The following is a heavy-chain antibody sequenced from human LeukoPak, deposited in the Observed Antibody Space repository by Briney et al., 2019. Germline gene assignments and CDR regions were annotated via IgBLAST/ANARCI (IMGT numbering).Heavy chain of an antibody. V-gene: IGHV3-30*03. Sequence: PGGSLRLSCAASGFTFSSYGMHWVRQAPGKGLEWVAVISYDGSNKYYADSVKGRFTISRDNSKNTLYLQMNSLRAEDTAVYYCVTVTTWDNYSDYWGQGTLVTVSS. J-gene: IGHJ4*02. CDR1: GFTFSSYG. D-gene: IGHD4-17*01. CDR2: ISYDGSNK. CDR3: VTVTTWDNYSDY.